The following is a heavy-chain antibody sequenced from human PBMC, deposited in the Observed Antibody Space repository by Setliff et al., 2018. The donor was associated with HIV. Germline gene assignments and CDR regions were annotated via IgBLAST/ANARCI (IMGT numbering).Heavy chain of an antibody. CDR2: IYYSGST. J-gene: IGHJ4*02. CDR1: GGSIKSSSDY. CDR3: ARHSGLGGYYSPFDY. D-gene: IGHD3-22*01. Sequence: ASETLSLTCTVSGGSIKSSSDYWGWIRQPPGKGLEWIGTIYYSGSTYYNPSLKSRVTISVDTSKNQFSLKLSSVAAADTTVYYCARHSGLGGYYSPFDYWGPGTLVTV. V-gene: IGHV4-39*01.